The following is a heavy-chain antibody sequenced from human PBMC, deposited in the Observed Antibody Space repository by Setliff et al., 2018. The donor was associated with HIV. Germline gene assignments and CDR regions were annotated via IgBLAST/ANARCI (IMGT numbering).Heavy chain of an antibody. J-gene: IGHJ6*02. CDR1: GGSISSNNYY. D-gene: IGHD3-10*01. CDR2: IYYSGST. CDR3: ARVRGRYYYHYAMDV. Sequence: SETLSLTCTVSGGSISSNNYYWGWIRQPPGKGLEWIGSIYYSGSTNCNPSLKSRVTISVDTSKNQFSLKLSSVTAADTAVYYCARVRGRYYYHYAMDVWGQGTTVTVSS. V-gene: IGHV4-39*07.